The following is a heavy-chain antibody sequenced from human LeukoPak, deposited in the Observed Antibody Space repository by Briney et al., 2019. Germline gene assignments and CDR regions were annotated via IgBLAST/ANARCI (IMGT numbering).Heavy chain of an antibody. V-gene: IGHV1-69*06. CDR1: GGTFSSYA. CDR3: ARGDDADLGAYAFPHYFGLDV. CDR2: IIPIFGTA. D-gene: IGHD3-16*01. J-gene: IGHJ6*02. Sequence: SVKVSCKASGGTFSSYAISWVRQAPGQGLEWMGGIIPIFGTANYAQKFQGRVTITADRSTSTAYMELTGLRSEDTAVYYCARGDDADLGAYAFPHYFGLDVWGQGTTVTVS.